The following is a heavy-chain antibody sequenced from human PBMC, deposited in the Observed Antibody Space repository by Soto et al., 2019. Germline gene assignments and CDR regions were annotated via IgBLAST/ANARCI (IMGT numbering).Heavy chain of an antibody. CDR3: AKDRRAGGNSAFYFDF. D-gene: IGHD3-16*01. CDR1: GFKFSNYT. CDR2: ISATGGGT. J-gene: IGHJ4*02. V-gene: IGHV3-23*01. Sequence: PGGSLRLSCAASGFKFSNYTMSWVRQAPGKGLEWVSLISATGGGTYYADSVKGRFTISRDNSHNTLYLQVHSLTAEDTAVYYCAKDRRAGGNSAFYFDFWGQGAQVTFSS.